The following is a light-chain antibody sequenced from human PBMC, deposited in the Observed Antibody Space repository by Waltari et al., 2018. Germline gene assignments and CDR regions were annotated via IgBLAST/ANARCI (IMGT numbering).Light chain of an antibody. CDR1: QSHSSN. Sequence: IVMTQPPATLSVSPGEGATHSCKASQSHSSNLAWYQQKPGQLPRHLIYGASTRATGIPARFSGSGSGTEFTLTISSLQAEDFAVYYCQERGRTFGQGTKVEIK. CDR2: GAS. J-gene: IGKJ1*01. CDR3: QERGRT. V-gene: IGKV3-15*01.